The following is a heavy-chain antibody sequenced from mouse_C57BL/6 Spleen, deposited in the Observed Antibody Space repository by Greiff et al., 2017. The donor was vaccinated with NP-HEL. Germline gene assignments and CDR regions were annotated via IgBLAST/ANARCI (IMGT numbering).Heavy chain of an antibody. J-gene: IGHJ3*01. Sequence: QVQLQQSGAELVRPGASVTLSCKASGYTFTDYEMHWVKQTPVHGLEWIGAIDPETGGTAYNQKFKGKAILTADKSSSTAYMELRSRTSEVSAVYYCTSEDSAWFAYWGQGTLVTVSA. CDR3: TSEDSAWFAY. CDR1: GYTFTDYE. CDR2: IDPETGGT. V-gene: IGHV1-15*01.